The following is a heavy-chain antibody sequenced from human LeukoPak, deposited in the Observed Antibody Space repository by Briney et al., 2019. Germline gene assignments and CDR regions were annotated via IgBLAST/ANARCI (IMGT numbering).Heavy chain of an antibody. D-gene: IGHD6-19*01. CDR2: ISGSGGST. J-gene: IGHJ5*02. Sequence: GSLRLSCAASGFTFSSYAMSWVRQAPGKGLEWVSAISGSGGSTYYADSVKGRFTISRDNSKNTLYLQMNSLRAEDTAVYYCAKNLVAGTSPSWFDPWGQGTLVTVSS. V-gene: IGHV3-23*01. CDR3: AKNLVAGTSPSWFDP. CDR1: GFTFSSYA.